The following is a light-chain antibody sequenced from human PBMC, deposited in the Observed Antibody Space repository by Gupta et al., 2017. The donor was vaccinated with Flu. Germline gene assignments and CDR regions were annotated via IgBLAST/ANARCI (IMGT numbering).Light chain of an antibody. CDR2: KSN. V-gene: IGLV1-47*01. CDR1: NSNLGINY. J-gene: IGLJ2*01. Sequence: NSNLGINYVYWYQQLPGAAPKLIISKSNQRPSGVPDRFSGSKSDTSASLAISGLRSEDEAEYYCATWDDSLRAVVFGGGTKLTVL. CDR3: ATWDDSLRAVV.